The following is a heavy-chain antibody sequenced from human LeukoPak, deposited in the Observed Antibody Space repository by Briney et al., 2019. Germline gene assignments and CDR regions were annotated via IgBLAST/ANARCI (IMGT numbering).Heavy chain of an antibody. CDR3: AKDTGYDGADIAVAAALDY. CDR1: GFTFSSYA. J-gene: IGHJ4*02. D-gene: IGHD6-19*01. CDR2: ISGSGGST. Sequence: QSGGSLRLSCAASGFTFSSYAMSWVRQAPGKGLEWVSAISGSGGSTYYADSVKGRFTISRDNSKNTLYLQMNSLRAEDTAVYYCAKDTGYDGADIAVAAALDYWGQGTLVTVSS. V-gene: IGHV3-23*01.